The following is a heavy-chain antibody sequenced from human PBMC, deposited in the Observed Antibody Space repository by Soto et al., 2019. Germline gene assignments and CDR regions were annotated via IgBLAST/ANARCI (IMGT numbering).Heavy chain of an antibody. D-gene: IGHD3-10*01. CDR2: IYSGGDT. CDR3: TRAXSDPGNFYISNYYAMDV. Sequence: GGSLRLSCAASGFSVSSDYMSWVRQAPGKGLEWVSLIYSGGDTYYADSVKGRFTISRDISSNTIYLHMTSLRADDTAIYHCTRAXSDPGNFYISNYYAMDVWGRGTTVTVSS. V-gene: IGHV3-53*01. J-gene: IGHJ6*02. CDR1: GFSVSSDY.